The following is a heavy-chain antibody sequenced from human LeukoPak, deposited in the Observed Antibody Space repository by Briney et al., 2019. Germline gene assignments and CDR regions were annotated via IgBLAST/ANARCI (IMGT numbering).Heavy chain of an antibody. V-gene: IGHV4-34*01. CDR3: ARRVPYYYDSSGNTVDAFDI. D-gene: IGHD3-22*01. Sequence: PSETLFLTCAVYGGYFSGYYWSWIRQPPGKGLEWIGEINHSGSTNYNPSLKSRVTISVDPSKNQFPLKLSSVTAADTAVYDCARRVPYYYDSSGNTVDAFDIWGQGTMVTVSS. CDR1: GGYFSGYY. CDR2: INHSGST. J-gene: IGHJ3*02.